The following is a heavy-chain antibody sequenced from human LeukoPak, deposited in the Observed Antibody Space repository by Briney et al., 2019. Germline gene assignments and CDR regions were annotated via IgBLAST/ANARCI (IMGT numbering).Heavy chain of an antibody. J-gene: IGHJ4*02. CDR3: AKGGLRSPVDY. CDR2: ISWDGGST. V-gene: IGHV3-43*01. CDR1: GFNFDRYT. Sequence: GGSLRLSCATSGFNFDRYTMHWVRQAPGKGLEWVSLISWDGGSTYYADSVKGRFTISRDNSKNSLYLQMNSLRTEDTALYYCAKGGLRSPVDYWGQGTLVTVSS. D-gene: IGHD5-12*01.